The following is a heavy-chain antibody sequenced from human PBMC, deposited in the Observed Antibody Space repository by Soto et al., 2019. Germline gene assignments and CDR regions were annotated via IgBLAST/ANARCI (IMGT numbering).Heavy chain of an antibody. Sequence: GGSLRLSCAASGFTVNSNYMSWVRQAPGKGLEWVSVIYSDGSTYYADSVKGRFTISRDNSKNTLYLQMNSLRAEDTAVYYCARFYYDSSGYLPSPYYYYYGMDVWGQGTTVTVSS. J-gene: IGHJ6*02. CDR3: ARFYYDSSGYLPSPYYYYYGMDV. CDR2: IYSDGST. D-gene: IGHD3-22*01. V-gene: IGHV3-66*01. CDR1: GFTVNSNY.